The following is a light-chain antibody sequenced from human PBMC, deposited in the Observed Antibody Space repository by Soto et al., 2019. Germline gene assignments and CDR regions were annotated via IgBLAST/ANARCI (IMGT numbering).Light chain of an antibody. CDR1: QSITNNY. CDR3: QQRSNWPRIT. CDR2: DAS. J-gene: IGKJ5*01. V-gene: IGKV3-11*01. Sequence: VLSLSPGTPSFSPRERAPLSCRDIQSITNNYLAWYQQKPGQAPRLLIYDASNRATGIPARFSGSGSGTDFTLTISSLEPEDFAVYYCQQRSNWPRITFGQGTRLEI.